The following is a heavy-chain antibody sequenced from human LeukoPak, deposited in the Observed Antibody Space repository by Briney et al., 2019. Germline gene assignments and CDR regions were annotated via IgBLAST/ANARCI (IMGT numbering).Heavy chain of an antibody. Sequence: GGSLRLSCETSGFIFRNAWMSWVRQAPGRGLGWIGRIRTSAEGERKDYAATLRGRFTISRDDSRNTLFLHMNGLRTEDTGLYYCFAPRHLNYWGQGALVTVSS. D-gene: IGHD1-1*01. V-gene: IGHV3-15*01. CDR1: GFIFRNAW. J-gene: IGHJ4*02. CDR2: IRTSAEGERK. CDR3: FAPRHLNY.